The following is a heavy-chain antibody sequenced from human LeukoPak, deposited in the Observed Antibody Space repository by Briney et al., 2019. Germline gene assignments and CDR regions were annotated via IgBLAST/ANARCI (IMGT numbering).Heavy chain of an antibody. J-gene: IGHJ3*02. CDR3: ARERSIGNNDVFNI. CDR1: GYTFTGDY. CDR2: IIPIFGTA. V-gene: IGHV1-69*13. D-gene: IGHD6-25*01. Sequence: SVKVSCKATGYTFTGDYMHGVRQAPGQGLEWMGGIIPIFGTANCAQKFQGRVTITADESTSTAYMELSSLRSEDTAVYYCARERSIGNNDVFNIWGQGTMVTVSS.